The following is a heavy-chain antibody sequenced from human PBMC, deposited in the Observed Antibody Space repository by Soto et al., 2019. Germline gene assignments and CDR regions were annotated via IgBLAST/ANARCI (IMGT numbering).Heavy chain of an antibody. CDR2: IWYDGSNK. CDR3: ARDDYTYGVY. J-gene: IGHJ4*02. V-gene: IGHV3-33*01. Sequence: GGSLRLSCAASGFTFSSYGMHWVRQAPGKGLEWVAVIWYDGSNKYYADSVKGRFTISRDDAKKSLYLHMNSLRVEDTALYYCARDDYTYGVYWGQGSLVTVSS. CDR1: GFTFSSYG. D-gene: IGHD3-3*01.